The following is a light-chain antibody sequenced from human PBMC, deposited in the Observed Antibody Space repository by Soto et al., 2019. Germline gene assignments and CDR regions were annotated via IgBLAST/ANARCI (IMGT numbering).Light chain of an antibody. CDR2: SAS. CDR1: LDISSY. V-gene: IGKV1-9*01. CDR3: QQLNRFPRT. Sequence: DIQLTQSPSFLSASVGDRVTITCRASLDISSYLAWYQQRPGKVPRFLTHSASTLQSGFPSRFSATGSGTTFTLTISSLQPEDIATYYCQQLNRFPRTFGQGTKVEV. J-gene: IGKJ1*01.